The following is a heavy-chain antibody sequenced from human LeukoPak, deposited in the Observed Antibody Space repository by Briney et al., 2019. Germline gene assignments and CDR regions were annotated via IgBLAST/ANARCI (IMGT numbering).Heavy chain of an antibody. CDR1: GFTFSSYA. Sequence: GGSLRLSCSASGFTFSSYAMHWVRQAPGKGLEYVSAISSNGGSTYYADSVKGRFTISRDNSKNTLYLQMGSLRADDMAIYYCARDSMARGGGAFDIWGHGTTATVSS. CDR2: ISSNGGST. D-gene: IGHD3-10*01. CDR3: ARDSMARGGGAFDI. J-gene: IGHJ3*02. V-gene: IGHV3-64*02.